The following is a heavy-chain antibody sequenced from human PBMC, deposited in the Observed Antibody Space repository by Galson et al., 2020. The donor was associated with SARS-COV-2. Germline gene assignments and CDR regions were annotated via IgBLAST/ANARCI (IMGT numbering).Heavy chain of an antibody. CDR3: ASEGLILTGYLYYFDY. Sequence: GESLKISCAASGFTFSSYSMNWVRQAPGKGLEWVSSISSSSSYIYYADSVKGRFTISRDNAKNSLYLQMNSLRAEDTAVYYCASEGLILTGYLYYFDYWGQGTLVTVSS. J-gene: IGHJ4*02. CDR1: GFTFSSYS. CDR2: ISSSSSYI. D-gene: IGHD3-9*01. V-gene: IGHV3-21*01.